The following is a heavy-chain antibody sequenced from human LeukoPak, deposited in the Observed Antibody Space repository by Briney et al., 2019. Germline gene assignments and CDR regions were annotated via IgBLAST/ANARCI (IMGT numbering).Heavy chain of an antibody. J-gene: IGHJ4*02. CDR3: AREDSSGYPTFDY. D-gene: IGHD3-22*01. Sequence: GGSLRLSCAASGFTFSSYAMHWVRQAPGKGLEWVAVTSYDGSNKYYADSVKGRFTISRDNSKNTLYLQMNSLRAEDTAVYYCAREDSSGYPTFDYWGQGTLVTVSS. CDR1: GFTFSSYA. V-gene: IGHV3-30-3*01. CDR2: TSYDGSNK.